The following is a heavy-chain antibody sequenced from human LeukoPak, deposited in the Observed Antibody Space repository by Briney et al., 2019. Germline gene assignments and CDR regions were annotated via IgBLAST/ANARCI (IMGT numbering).Heavy chain of an antibody. Sequence: ASVKVSCKASGGTFSSHAISWVRQAPGQGLEWMGRIIPILGIANYAQKFQGRVTITADKSTSTAYMELSSLRSEDTAVYYCARVVGDSRSDYFDYWGQGTLVTVSS. CDR2: IIPILGIA. J-gene: IGHJ4*02. CDR1: GGTFSSHA. V-gene: IGHV1-69*04. CDR3: ARVVGDSRSDYFDY. D-gene: IGHD3-22*01.